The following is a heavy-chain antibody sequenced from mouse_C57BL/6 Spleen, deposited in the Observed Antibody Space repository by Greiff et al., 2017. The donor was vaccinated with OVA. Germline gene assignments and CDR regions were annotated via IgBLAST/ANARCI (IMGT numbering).Heavy chain of an antibody. CDR3: ARSWYYGSSPYWYFDV. J-gene: IGHJ1*03. V-gene: IGHV1-50*01. CDR2: IDPSASYT. Sequence: QVQLKQPGAELVKPGASVKLSCKASGYTFTSYWMQWVKQRPGQGLEWIGEIDPSASYTNYNQKFKGKATLTVATSSSTAYMQRSSLTSEDSAVYYGARSWYYGSSPYWYFDVWGTGTTVTVSS. D-gene: IGHD1-1*01. CDR1: GYTFTSYW.